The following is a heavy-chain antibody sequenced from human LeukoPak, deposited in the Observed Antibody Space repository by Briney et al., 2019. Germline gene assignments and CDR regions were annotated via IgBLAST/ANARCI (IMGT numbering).Heavy chain of an antibody. Sequence: GSLRLSCAASGFTFSSYWMSWVRQAPGKGLEWVANIKQDGSEKYYVDSVKGRFTISRDNFKSTLDLQMGSLTAEDTAFYYCARDRYYDSSGYTFDSWGQGTLVTVSS. CDR3: ARDRYYDSSGYTFDS. D-gene: IGHD3-22*01. CDR1: GFTFSSYW. J-gene: IGHJ4*02. V-gene: IGHV3-7*03. CDR2: IKQDGSEK.